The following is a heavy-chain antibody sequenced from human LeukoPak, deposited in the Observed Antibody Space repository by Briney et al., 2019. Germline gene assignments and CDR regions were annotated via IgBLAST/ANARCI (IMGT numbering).Heavy chain of an antibody. CDR3: ARDRRDGYTTNWFDP. V-gene: IGHV3-23*01. J-gene: IGHJ5*02. CDR2: ISGSGGST. D-gene: IGHD5-24*01. Sequence: PGGSLRLSCAASGFTFSSYAMSWVRQAPGKGLEWVSAISGSGGSTYYADSVKGRFTISRDNSKNSLYLQMNSLRAEDTALYYCARDRRDGYTTNWFDPWGQGTLVTVSS. CDR1: GFTFSSYA.